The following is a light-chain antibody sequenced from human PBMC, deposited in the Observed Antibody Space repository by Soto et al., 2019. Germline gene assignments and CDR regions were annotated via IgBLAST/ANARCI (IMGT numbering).Light chain of an antibody. CDR3: QQYDNWPPWT. J-gene: IGKJ1*01. V-gene: IGKV3-15*01. CDR1: QSVSSN. CDR2: GAS. Sequence: EIVMTQSPATLSVSPGERATLSCRASQSVSSNVAWYQQKPGQAPRLLIYGASTRAAGVPARFSGRGSGTEFTLTISSLQSEDFAVYYCQQYDNWPPWTFGQGTKVEIK.